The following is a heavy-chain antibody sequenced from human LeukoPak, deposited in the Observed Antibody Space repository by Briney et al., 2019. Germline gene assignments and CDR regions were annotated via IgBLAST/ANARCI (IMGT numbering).Heavy chain of an antibody. CDR1: GFTFSDYY. CDR3: ARLPYYYDSSGYRLDAFDI. Sequence: GGSLRLSCAASGFTFSDYYMSWIRQAPGKGLEWVSYISSSGSTIYYADSVKGRFTISRDNAKNSLYLQMNSLRTEDTAAYYCARLPYYYDSSGYRLDAFDIWGQGTMVIVSS. CDR2: ISSSGSTI. V-gene: IGHV3-11*01. D-gene: IGHD3-22*01. J-gene: IGHJ3*02.